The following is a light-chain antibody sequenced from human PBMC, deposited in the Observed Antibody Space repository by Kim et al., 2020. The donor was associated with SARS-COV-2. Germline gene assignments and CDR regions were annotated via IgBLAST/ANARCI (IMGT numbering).Light chain of an antibody. J-gene: IGLJ3*02. V-gene: IGLV4-60*03. CDR2: LEGSGSY. CDR3: EAWDTNTRV. CDR1: SGHSSNI. Sequence: QLVLTQSSSASASLGSSVKLTCTLNSGHSSNIIAWHQQQPGKAPRYLMKLEGSGSYNKGSGVPDRFSGSSSGAARYLTISNLQSEDEADYYCEAWDTNTRVFGGGTQLTVL.